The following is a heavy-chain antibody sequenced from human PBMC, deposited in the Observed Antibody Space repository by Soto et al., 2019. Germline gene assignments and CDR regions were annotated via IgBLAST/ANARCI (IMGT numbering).Heavy chain of an antibody. D-gene: IGHD1-1*01. Sequence: SETLSLTCSVSGDSIGSSSYAWGWIRQPPGKGLEWIGSVSSRGTTYFNPSVRSRVTMSVDTSRNQYSMTLTSVTVADTAVYYCARESLDDSPWGPGTLVTVSS. CDR3: ARESLDDSP. CDR1: GDSIGSSSYA. J-gene: IGHJ4*02. CDR2: VSSRGTT. V-gene: IGHV4-39*02.